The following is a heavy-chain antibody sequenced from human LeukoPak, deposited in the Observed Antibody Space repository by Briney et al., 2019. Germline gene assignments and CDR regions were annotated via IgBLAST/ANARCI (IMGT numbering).Heavy chain of an antibody. CDR1: GGSISSYY. CDR3: ARARTMTYTWFDP. V-gene: IGHV4-59*01. D-gene: IGHD3-22*01. Sequence: SETLSLTCTVSGGSISSYYWSWIRQPPGKGLECIGYIYYSGSTHYNPSLKSRVTISVDTSKNQFSLRLSSVTAADTAVYYCARARTMTYTWFDPWGQGTLVTVSS. J-gene: IGHJ5*02. CDR2: IYYSGST.